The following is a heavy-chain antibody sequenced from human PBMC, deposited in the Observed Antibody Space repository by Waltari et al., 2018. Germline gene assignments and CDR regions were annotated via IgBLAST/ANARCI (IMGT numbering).Heavy chain of an antibody. V-gene: IGHV3-74*01. J-gene: IGHJ4*02. CDR1: GFTLAGHW. Sequence: EVQLVESGGGLVQPGGSLRLSCDASGFTLAGHWMHWVRQAPGKGLVWVSRISSDGNTTTYADSVKGRFTISRDNAKNTVFLEMNSLTAEDTAMYYCARVEYSYGPYCFDSWGQGTLVTVSS. D-gene: IGHD5-18*01. CDR3: ARVEYSYGPYCFDS. CDR2: ISSDGNTT.